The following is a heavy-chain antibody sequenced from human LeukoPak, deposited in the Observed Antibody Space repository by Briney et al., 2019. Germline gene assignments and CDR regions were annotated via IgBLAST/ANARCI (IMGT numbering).Heavy chain of an antibody. V-gene: IGHV3-7*01. CDR3: ARSWSSGYWFPATASFDY. Sequence: GGSLRLSCAASGFTFSNYWMSWVRQAPGKGLEWVANIKQDGSEKYYVDSVKGRFTISRDNAKNSLYLQMNSLRAEDTAVYYCARSWSSGYWFPATASFDYWGQGTLVTVSS. CDR1: GFTFSNYW. D-gene: IGHD3-22*01. CDR2: IKQDGSEK. J-gene: IGHJ4*02.